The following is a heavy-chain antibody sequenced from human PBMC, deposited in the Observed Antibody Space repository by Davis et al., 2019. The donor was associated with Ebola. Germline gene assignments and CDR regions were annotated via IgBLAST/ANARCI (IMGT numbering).Heavy chain of an antibody. D-gene: IGHD3-10*01. CDR2: ISSSSSYI. CDR1: GFTFSSYS. CDR3: ARYMVRGEYFDY. V-gene: IGHV3-21*01. Sequence: GGSLRLSCAASGFTFSSYSMNWVRQAPGKGLEWVSSISSSSSYIYYADSVKGRFTISRDNAKNSLYLQMNSLRAEDTAVYYCARYMVRGEYFDYWGQGTLVTVSS. J-gene: IGHJ4*02.